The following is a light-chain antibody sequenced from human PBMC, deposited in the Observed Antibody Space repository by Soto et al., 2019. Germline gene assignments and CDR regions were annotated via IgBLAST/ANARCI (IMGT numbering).Light chain of an antibody. CDR3: QQRSNWQLT. CDR1: QSVSGY. J-gene: IGKJ4*01. CDR2: DAS. Sequence: EIVLTQSPATLSLSPGERATLSCRASQSVSGYLAWYQRKPGQAPRLLIHDASNRATGIPARFSGSGSGTDFTLTISSLEPEDFAVYYCQQRSNWQLTFGGGAKVEIK. V-gene: IGKV3-11*01.